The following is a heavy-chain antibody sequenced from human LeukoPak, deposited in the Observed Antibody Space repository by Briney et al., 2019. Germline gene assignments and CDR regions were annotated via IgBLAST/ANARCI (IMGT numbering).Heavy chain of an antibody. J-gene: IGHJ4*02. D-gene: IGHD3-10*01. CDR2: IYHSGTT. Sequence: PSETLSLTCTVSGYSISSGYYWGWIRQPPGKGLEWIGSIYHSGTTYYNPSLESRVTISVDTSKNQFSLKLSSVTAADTAVYYCARTRNYGSGSYNFDYWGQGTLVTVSS. CDR3: ARTRNYGSGSYNFDY. V-gene: IGHV4-38-2*02. CDR1: GYSISSGYY.